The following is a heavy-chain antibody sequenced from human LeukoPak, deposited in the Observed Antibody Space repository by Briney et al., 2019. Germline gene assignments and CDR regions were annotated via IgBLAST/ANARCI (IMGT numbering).Heavy chain of an antibody. CDR1: GFTFDDYG. V-gene: IGHV3-23*01. Sequence: GGSLRLSCAASGFTFDDYGMSWVRQAPGKGLEWVSAISGSGGSTYYADSVKGRFTISRDNSKNTLYLQMNSLRAEDTAVYYCAKAVHDYGDYGWFDPWGQGTLVTVSS. J-gene: IGHJ5*02. D-gene: IGHD4-17*01. CDR3: AKAVHDYGDYGWFDP. CDR2: ISGSGGST.